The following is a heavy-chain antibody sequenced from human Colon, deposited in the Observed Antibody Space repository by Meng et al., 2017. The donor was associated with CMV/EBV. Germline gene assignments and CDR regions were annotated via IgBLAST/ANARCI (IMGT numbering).Heavy chain of an antibody. CDR1: GYTLAGHY. D-gene: IGHD3-22*01. J-gene: IGHJ4*02. CDR2: INPLNGGT. CDR3: AKDLTSGYGAHWDY. Sequence: ASVKVSCKASGYTLAGHYMHWVRQAPGQGLKWIGWINPLNGGTRFAQKFQGRVTMTSDTSSSTIYMELIRLASDDTAVYYCAKDLTSGYGAHWDYWGQGTLVTVSS. V-gene: IGHV1-2*02.